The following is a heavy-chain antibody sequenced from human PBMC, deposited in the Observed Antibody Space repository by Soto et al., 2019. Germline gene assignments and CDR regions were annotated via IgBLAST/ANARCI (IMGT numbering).Heavy chain of an antibody. D-gene: IGHD4-17*01. CDR2: IYHSGST. CDR1: SGSISSSNW. Sequence: QVQLQESGPGLVKPSGTLSLTCAVSSGSISSSNWWSWVRQPPGKGLEWIGEIYHSGSTNYNTSLKSRVTMSVDKSENQFSLSLSSVTAADTAVYYCARGRTVTTTGDFDYWGQGTLVTVSS. V-gene: IGHV4-4*02. CDR3: ARGRTVTTTGDFDY. J-gene: IGHJ4*02.